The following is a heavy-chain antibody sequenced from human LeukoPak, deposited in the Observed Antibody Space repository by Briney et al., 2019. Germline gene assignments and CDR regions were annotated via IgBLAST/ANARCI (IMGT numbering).Heavy chain of an antibody. J-gene: IGHJ4*02. CDR3: ARDLGY. Sequence: PGGSLRLSCAASGFTFSSYNMNWVRQAPGKGLEWVAYISSSSSTVYYADSVKGRFTISRDNAKKSLYLQMNRLRDEDTAVYYCARDLGYWGQGTLVTVSS. CDR1: GFTFSSYN. CDR2: ISSSSSTV. V-gene: IGHV3-48*02. D-gene: IGHD1-26*01.